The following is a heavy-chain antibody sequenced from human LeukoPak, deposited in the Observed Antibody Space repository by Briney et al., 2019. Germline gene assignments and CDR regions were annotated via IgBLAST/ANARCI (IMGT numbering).Heavy chain of an antibody. Sequence: PSETLSLTCTVSGGSISSYYWSWIRQPPGKGLEWIGYIYYSGSTNYNPSLKSRVTISVDTSKNQFSLKLSSVTAADTAVYYCARWWGYDSSGYFFPYFDHWGQGTLVTVSS. CDR1: GGSISSYY. J-gene: IGHJ4*02. CDR2: IYYSGST. V-gene: IGHV4-59*01. CDR3: ARWWGYDSSGYFFPYFDH. D-gene: IGHD3-22*01.